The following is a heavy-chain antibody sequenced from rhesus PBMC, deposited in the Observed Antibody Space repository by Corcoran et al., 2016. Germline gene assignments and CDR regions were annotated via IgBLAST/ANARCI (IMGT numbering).Heavy chain of an antibody. CDR2: IYGSGRTT. D-gene: IGHD2-15*01. CDR1: VGPIRSSTC. J-gene: IGHJ4*01. V-gene: IGHV4-93*02. CDR3: ARQGRVVLLTAPPAYFDY. Sequence: QVQLQDSGPAVVKPSETLSLTWAVSVGPIRSSTCWSWSRPAPGKGLEWLGGIYGSGRTTESNPSLQSRLPISIGTSTNQFSLKLNSETAADTAVYYCARQGRVVLLTAPPAYFDYWGPGVLVTVSS.